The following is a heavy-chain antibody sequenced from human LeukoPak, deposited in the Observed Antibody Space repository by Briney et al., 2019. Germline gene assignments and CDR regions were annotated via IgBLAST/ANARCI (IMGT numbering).Heavy chain of an antibody. CDR2: IIPIFGTA. CDR3: ARDGGIYYDSSGYYGLGYYYYMDV. CDR1: GGTFISYA. Sequence: SVKVSCKASGGTFISYAISWVRQAPGQGLEWMGGIIPIFGTANYAQKFQGRVTITTDESTSTAYMELSSLRSEDTAVYYCARDGGIYYDSSGYYGLGYYYYMDVWGKGTTVTVSS. V-gene: IGHV1-69*05. J-gene: IGHJ6*03. D-gene: IGHD3-22*01.